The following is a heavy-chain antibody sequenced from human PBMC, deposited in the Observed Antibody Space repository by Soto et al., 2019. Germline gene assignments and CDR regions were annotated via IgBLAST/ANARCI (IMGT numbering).Heavy chain of an antibody. CDR3: ARAAKRYFDY. CDR2: LIPIFGPA. J-gene: IGHJ4*02. Sequence: QVQLVQSGAEVKKPGSSVKVSCKASGGTFNTFAVSWVRQAPGQGLEWMGGLIPIFGPANYAQKFQGRVTITADKSTSTAYMELSNVRSEDTAVYYCARAAKRYFDYWGQGTLVTVSS. CDR1: GGTFNTFA. V-gene: IGHV1-69*06.